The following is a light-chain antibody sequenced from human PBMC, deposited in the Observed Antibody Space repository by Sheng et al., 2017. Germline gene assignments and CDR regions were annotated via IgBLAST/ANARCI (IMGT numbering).Light chain of an antibody. V-gene: IGKV1-12*01. J-gene: IGKJ1*01. CDR3: QQANTFPRA. CDR2: SAS. Sequence: DIQMTQSPSSVSASIGDTVTITCRASQDIGRGLAWYQQRPGEAPKLLIFSASTLQSGVPSRFRGSGSGTHFSLTITSVQPEDFATYYCQQANTFPRAFGQGSRLEIK. CDR1: QDIGRG.